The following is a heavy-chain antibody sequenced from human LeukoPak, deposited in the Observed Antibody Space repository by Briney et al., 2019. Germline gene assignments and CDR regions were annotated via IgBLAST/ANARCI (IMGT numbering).Heavy chain of an antibody. CDR1: GYSFTSYW. D-gene: IGHD1-1*01. J-gene: IGHJ6*02. Sequence: GEFLKISCKGSGYSFTSYWIGWVRQMPGKGLEWMGIIYPGDSDTRYSPSFQGQVTISADKSISTAYLQWSSLKASDTAMYYCARHKPSTAGSSPNLYYYYGMDVWGQGTTVTVSS. CDR3: ARHKPSTAGSSPNLYYYYGMDV. CDR2: IYPGDSDT. V-gene: IGHV5-51*01.